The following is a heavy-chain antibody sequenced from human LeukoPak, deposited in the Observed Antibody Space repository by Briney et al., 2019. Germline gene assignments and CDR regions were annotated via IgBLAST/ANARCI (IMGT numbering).Heavy chain of an antibody. Sequence: ASVKVSCKASGYTFTSYGISWVRQAPGQGLEWMGWISAYNGNTNYAQKLQGRVTMTTDTSTSTAYMELRSLRSDDTAVYHCARVGRGYARGSDALDIWGQGTMVTVSS. J-gene: IGHJ3*02. V-gene: IGHV1-18*01. D-gene: IGHD5-12*01. CDR3: ARVGRGYARGSDALDI. CDR2: ISAYNGNT. CDR1: GYTFTSYG.